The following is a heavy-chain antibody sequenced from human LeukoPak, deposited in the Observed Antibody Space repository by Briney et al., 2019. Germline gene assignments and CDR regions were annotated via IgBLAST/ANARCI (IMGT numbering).Heavy chain of an antibody. CDR1: GFAFNTYS. J-gene: IGHJ5*02. CDR2: IFSSSTYI. D-gene: IGHD3-10*01. Sequence: GGSLRLSCAASGFAFNTYSMNWVRQAPGKGLEWVSFIFSSSTYIYYTDSVKGRFTISRDNAKKSMYLTMNSLRVEDTAVYYCVREVLYYYGAERLFWFDPWGQGTLVTVSS. CDR3: VREVLYYYGAERLFWFDP. V-gene: IGHV3-21*01.